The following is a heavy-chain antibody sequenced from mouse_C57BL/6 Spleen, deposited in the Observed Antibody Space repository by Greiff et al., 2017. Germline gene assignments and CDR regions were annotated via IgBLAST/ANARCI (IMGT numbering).Heavy chain of an antibody. V-gene: IGHV1-22*01. Sequence: EVKLQESGPELVKPGASVKMSCKASGYTFTDYNMHWVKQSHGKSLEWIGYINPNNGGTSYNQKFKGKATLTVNKSSSTAYMELRSLTSEDSAVYYCAREGEITTVVATVDYWGQGTTLTVSS. J-gene: IGHJ2*01. CDR1: GYTFTDYN. D-gene: IGHD1-1*01. CDR2: INPNNGGT. CDR3: AREGEITTVVATVDY.